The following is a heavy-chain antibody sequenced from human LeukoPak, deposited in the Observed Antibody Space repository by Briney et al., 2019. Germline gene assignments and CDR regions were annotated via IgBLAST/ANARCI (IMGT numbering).Heavy chain of an antibody. V-gene: IGHV4-39*07. Sequence: SETLSLTCTVSGGSISSSSYYWSWIRQPPGKGLEWIGSIYYSGSTYYNPSLKSRVTISVDTSKNQFSLKLSSVTAADTAVYYCARGEAAAAADWYFDLWGRGTLVTVSS. CDR2: IYYSGST. J-gene: IGHJ2*01. CDR3: ARGEAAAAADWYFDL. CDR1: GGSISSSSYY. D-gene: IGHD6-13*01.